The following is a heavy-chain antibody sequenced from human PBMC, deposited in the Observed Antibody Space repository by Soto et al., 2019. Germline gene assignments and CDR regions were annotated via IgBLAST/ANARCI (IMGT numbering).Heavy chain of an antibody. J-gene: IGHJ5*02. CDR3: AKYAVGGPPVGVTLGLWGWVDP. D-gene: IGHD3-16*01. Sequence: EVQLLESGGGLVQPGGSLRLSCAASGFTFSSYAMSWVRQAPGKGLEWVSAVSGRGGSKNYVDTVKGRFTISRDNSRDTLERQMNSLIAEDTAVDYCAKYAVGGPPVGVTLGLWGWVDPWGQGTLVTVSS. CDR1: GFTFSSYA. V-gene: IGHV3-23*01. CDR2: VSGRGGSK.